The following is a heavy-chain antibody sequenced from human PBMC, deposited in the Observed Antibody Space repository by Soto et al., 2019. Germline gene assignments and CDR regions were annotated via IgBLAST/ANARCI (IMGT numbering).Heavy chain of an antibody. CDR2: IYSGGST. Sequence: AGGSQSVWWGAAGCTVGGNDGSWVRQAPGKGLEWVSVIYSGGSTYYADSVKGRFTISRDNSKNTLYLQMNSLRAEDTAVYYCTRDLNWEAHWGQGTLVTVSS. D-gene: IGHD7-27*01. V-gene: IGHV3-53*01. J-gene: IGHJ4*02. CDR1: GCTVGGND. CDR3: TRDLNWEAH.